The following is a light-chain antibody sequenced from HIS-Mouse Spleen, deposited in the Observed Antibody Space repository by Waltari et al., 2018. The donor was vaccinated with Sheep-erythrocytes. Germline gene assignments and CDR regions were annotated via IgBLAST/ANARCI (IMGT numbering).Light chain of an antibody. CDR1: SSYVGSYNL. Sequence: QSALTQPASVPGSPGQSITIPCTGTSSYVGSYNLVPWYQQHPGKAPKLMIYEGSKRPSGVSNRFSGSKSGNTASLTISGLQAEDEADYYCCSYAGSSTPWVFGGGTKLTVL. J-gene: IGLJ3*02. V-gene: IGLV2-23*01. CDR2: EGS. CDR3: CSYAGSSTPWV.